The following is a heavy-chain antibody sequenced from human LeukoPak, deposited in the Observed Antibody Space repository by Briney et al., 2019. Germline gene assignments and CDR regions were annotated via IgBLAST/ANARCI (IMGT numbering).Heavy chain of an antibody. CDR1: GGSISSSSYY. J-gene: IGHJ4*02. V-gene: IGHV4-39*07. Sequence: PSETLSLTCTVSGGSISSSSYYWGWIRQPPGKGLEWIGSIYYSGSTYYNPSLKSRVTISVDTSKNQFSLKLSSVTAADTAVYYCAAGVVVAASGFDYWGQGALVTVSS. CDR3: AAGVVVAASGFDY. CDR2: IYYSGST. D-gene: IGHD2-15*01.